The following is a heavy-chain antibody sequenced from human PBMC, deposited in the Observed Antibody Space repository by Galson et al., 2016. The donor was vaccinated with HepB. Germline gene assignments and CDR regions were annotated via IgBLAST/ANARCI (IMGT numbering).Heavy chain of an antibody. J-gene: IGHJ5*02. V-gene: IGHV4-39*01. Sequence: SETLSLTCIVSGDSIRSDSDYWGWVRQSPGKGLKWIGSIFYTGTTYYNPSLKSRLTIFLDTSSNQFSLRLRSVTAADTALYSCARHGELDSDRGWFDPWGQGTLVTVSS. CDR2: IFYTGTT. D-gene: IGHD1-1*01. CDR1: GDSIRSDSDY. CDR3: ARHGELDSDRGWFDP.